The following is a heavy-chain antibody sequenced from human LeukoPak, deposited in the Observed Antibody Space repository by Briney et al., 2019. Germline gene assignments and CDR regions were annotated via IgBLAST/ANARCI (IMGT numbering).Heavy chain of an antibody. Sequence: GASVKISCKASGYTFNSYYIHWVRQAPGQGLEWMAIINPSGGTTSCAQKLQGRVAMTRDMSTSTVYMELSSLRSEDTAVYYCARGVLYDSSVYSSSAWFDPWGQGTLVNVSS. D-gene: IGHD3-22*01. CDR3: ARGVLYDSSVYSSSAWFDP. J-gene: IGHJ5*02. V-gene: IGHV1-46*02. CDR2: INPSGGTT. CDR1: GYTFNSYY.